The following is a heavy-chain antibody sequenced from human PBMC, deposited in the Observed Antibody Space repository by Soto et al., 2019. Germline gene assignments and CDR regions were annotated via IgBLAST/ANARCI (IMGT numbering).Heavy chain of an antibody. CDR2: IHDSGST. CDR3: ARSIDNSGYYFSNC. J-gene: IGHJ4*02. Sequence: SETLSLTCTVSGGSISSYYWSWIRQSPGKGLEWIGYIHDSGSTNYNPSLKSRVTMSVDTSRNQFSLKLRFVTAADTAVYYCARSIDNSGYYFSNCWGQGTLVTVS. V-gene: IGHV4-59*01. D-gene: IGHD3-22*01. CDR1: GGSISSYY.